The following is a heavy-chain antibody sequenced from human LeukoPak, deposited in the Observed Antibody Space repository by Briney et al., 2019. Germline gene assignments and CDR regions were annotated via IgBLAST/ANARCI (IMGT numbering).Heavy chain of an antibody. CDR3: ARALLRPWFDP. J-gene: IGHJ5*02. CDR1: GGSISNYY. CDR2: ISYSGST. V-gene: IGHV4-59*01. Sequence: PSETLSLTCTVSGGSISNYYWSWIRQPPGKGLEWIGYISYSGSTNYNPSLKSRVTISVDTSKNQFSLKLRSVTTADTAVYYCARALLRPWFDPWGQGTLATVSS. D-gene: IGHD3-16*01.